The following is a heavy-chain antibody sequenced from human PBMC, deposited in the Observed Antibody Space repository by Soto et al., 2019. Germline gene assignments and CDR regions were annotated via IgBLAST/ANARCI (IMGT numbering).Heavy chain of an antibody. D-gene: IGHD6-6*01. CDR2: ISGSGGST. J-gene: IGHJ4*02. CDR3: AKDRSSIAARGAAAGVDY. Sequence: PGGSLRLSCAASGFTFSSYAMSWVRQAPGKGLEWVSAISGSGGSTYYADSVKGRFTISRDNSKNTLYLQMNSLRAEDTAVYYCAKDRSSIAARGAAAGVDYWGQGTLVTVSS. V-gene: IGHV3-23*01. CDR1: GFTFSSYA.